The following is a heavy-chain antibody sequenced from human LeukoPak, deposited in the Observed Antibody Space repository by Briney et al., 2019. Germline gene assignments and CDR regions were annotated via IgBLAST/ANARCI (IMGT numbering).Heavy chain of an antibody. V-gene: IGHV1-2*02. CDR2: INPNSGGT. Sequence: ASVKVSCTASVHNFTGYYMQSTRHAPGQGLEWMGWINPNSGGTKYAQTFKGRVTMTRDTSISTAYMELSSLRSDDTAVYYCARDGDTYGYYYYGLDVWGQGTTVTVSS. CDR3: ARDGDTYGYYYYGLDV. D-gene: IGHD5-18*01. J-gene: IGHJ6*02. CDR1: VHNFTGYY.